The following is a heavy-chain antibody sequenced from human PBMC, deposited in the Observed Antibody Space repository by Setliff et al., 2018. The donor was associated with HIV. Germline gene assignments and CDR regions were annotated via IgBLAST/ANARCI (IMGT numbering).Heavy chain of an antibody. V-gene: IGHV4-61*01. Sequence: PSETLSLTCTVSGGSVGSGSYYWSWIRQSPGKGLEWIGYIYYSGSTTYNPTLKSRVTMSIDTSKNQFSLKLSSVTAADTAVYFCARVRRDGNSFDDWGQGTLVTVSS. CDR3: ARVRRDGNSFDD. CDR1: GGSVGSGSYY. CDR2: IYYSGST. J-gene: IGHJ4*02. D-gene: IGHD4-4*01.